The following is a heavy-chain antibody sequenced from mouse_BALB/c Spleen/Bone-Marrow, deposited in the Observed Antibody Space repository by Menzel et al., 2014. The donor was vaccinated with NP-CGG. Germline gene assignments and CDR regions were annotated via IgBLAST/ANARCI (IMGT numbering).Heavy chain of an antibody. V-gene: IGHV1-9*01. CDR2: ILPGSGST. CDR3: ATARATWFAY. Sequence: SGAELMKPGASVKISCKATGYTFSSYWIEWVKQRPGHGLEWIGEILPGSGSTNYNEKFKGKATFTADTSSNTAYMQLNSLTSEDSAVYYCATARATWFAYWGQGTLVTVSA. J-gene: IGHJ3*01. D-gene: IGHD3-2*01. CDR1: GYTFSSYW.